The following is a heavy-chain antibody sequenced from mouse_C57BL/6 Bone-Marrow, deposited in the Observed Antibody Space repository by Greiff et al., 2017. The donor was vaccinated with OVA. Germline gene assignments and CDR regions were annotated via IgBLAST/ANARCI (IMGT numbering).Heavy chain of an antibody. CDR2: IDPENGDT. Sequence: VQLQQSGAELVRPGASVKLSCTASGFNIKDDYMYWVKQRPEQGLEWIGWIDPENGDTEYASKFQGKATITADTSSNTAYLQLSSLTSENTAVYYCTTGIPWYFDVWGTGTTVTVSS. D-gene: IGHD5-1-1*01. CDR1: GFNIKDDY. J-gene: IGHJ1*03. CDR3: TTGIPWYFDV. V-gene: IGHV14-4*01.